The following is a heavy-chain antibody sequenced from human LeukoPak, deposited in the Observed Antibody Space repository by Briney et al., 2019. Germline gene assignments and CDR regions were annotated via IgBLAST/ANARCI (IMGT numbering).Heavy chain of an antibody. D-gene: IGHD6-19*01. CDR1: GFTFSSYA. Sequence: GGSLRLSCAASGFTFSSYAMSWVRQAPGKGLEWVAVIWYDGSNKYYADSVKGRFTISRDNSKNTLYLQMNSLRAEDTAVYYCARDQENSSGWSDYWGQGTLVTVSS. CDR2: IWYDGSNK. J-gene: IGHJ4*02. CDR3: ARDQENSSGWSDY. V-gene: IGHV3-33*08.